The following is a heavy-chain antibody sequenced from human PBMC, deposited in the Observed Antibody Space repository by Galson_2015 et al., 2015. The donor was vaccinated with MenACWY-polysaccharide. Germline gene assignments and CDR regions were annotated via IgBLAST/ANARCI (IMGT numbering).Heavy chain of an antibody. Sequence: SLRLSCAASGFDFSSYAMSWVRQAPGKGLEWVSTMSGRRGYTYYAESVKGRFTISRDNSENTLYLQMSNLRADDTAIYSCATHPKGTDSRWYDYWGQGTLVTVSS. V-gene: IGHV3-23*01. CDR1: GFDFSSYA. D-gene: IGHD3-22*01. J-gene: IGHJ4*02. CDR3: ATHPKGTDSRWYDY. CDR2: MSGRRGYT.